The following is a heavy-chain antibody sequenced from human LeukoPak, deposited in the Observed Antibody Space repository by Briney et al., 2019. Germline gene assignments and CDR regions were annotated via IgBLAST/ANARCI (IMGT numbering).Heavy chain of an antibody. V-gene: IGHV1-24*01. CDR1: GYTLTELS. J-gene: IGHJ4*02. Sequence: ASVKVSCKVSGYTLTELSMHWVRQAPGKGLEWMGGFDPEDGETIYAQKFQGRVTMTEDTSTDTAYMELSSLRSGDTAVYYCATGEHSVVAARYTFDYWGQGTLVTVSS. D-gene: IGHD6-6*01. CDR3: ATGEHSVVAARYTFDY. CDR2: FDPEDGET.